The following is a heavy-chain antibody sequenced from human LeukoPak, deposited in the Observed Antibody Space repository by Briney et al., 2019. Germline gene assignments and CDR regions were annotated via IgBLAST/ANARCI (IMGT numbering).Heavy chain of an antibody. Sequence: GGSLRLSCAASGFTVSSNNMNWARQAPGKGLEWVSIIYTGGSTYYADSVKGRFTISRDNSKNTLYLQMNSLRAEDTAVYYCARGAFDWGQGTLVTVSS. CDR3: ARGAFD. CDR1: GFTVSSNN. J-gene: IGHJ4*02. V-gene: IGHV3-53*01. CDR2: IYTGGST.